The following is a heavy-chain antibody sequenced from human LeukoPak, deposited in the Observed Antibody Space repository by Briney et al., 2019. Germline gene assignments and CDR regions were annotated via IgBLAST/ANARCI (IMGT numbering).Heavy chain of an antibody. CDR2: ISSSSSTI. CDR1: GFTFSSYS. CDR3: AREVRSGYSSGWYGSPWFDP. D-gene: IGHD6-19*01. Sequence: GGSLRLSCAASGFTFSSYSMNWVRQAPGKGLEWVSYISSSSSTIYYADSVKGRFTISRDNAKNSLYLQMNSLRAEDTAVYYCAREVRSGYSSGWYGSPWFDPWGQGTLVTVSS. V-gene: IGHV3-48*01. J-gene: IGHJ5*02.